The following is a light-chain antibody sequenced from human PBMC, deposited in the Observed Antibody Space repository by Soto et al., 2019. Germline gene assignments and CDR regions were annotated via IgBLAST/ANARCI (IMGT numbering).Light chain of an antibody. V-gene: IGKV3D-20*01. CDR2: DAS. J-gene: IGKJ1*01. CDR3: QHYGSSPWT. CDR1: QTVGSTY. Sequence: EIVLTQSPATLSLSPGERATLSCGASQTVGSTYLAWYQQKPGLAPRLLIYDASSRATGIPDRFSGSGSGTDFTLTISRLEPEDFAVYYCQHYGSSPWTFGQGTKVEI.